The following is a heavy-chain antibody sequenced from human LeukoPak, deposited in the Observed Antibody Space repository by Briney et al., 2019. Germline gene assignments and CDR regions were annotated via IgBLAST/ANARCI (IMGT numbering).Heavy chain of an antibody. CDR2: IYYSGST. Sequence: PSETLSLTCTVSGGSISSSSYYWGWIRQPPGKGLEWIGSIYYSGSTYYNPSLKSRVTISIDTSKNQFSLKLNSVTAADTAVYYCARDPYDFWSAYFIGWGQGTLVTASS. V-gene: IGHV4-39*07. J-gene: IGHJ4*02. CDR3: ARDPYDFWSAYFIG. D-gene: IGHD3-3*01. CDR1: GGSISSSSYY.